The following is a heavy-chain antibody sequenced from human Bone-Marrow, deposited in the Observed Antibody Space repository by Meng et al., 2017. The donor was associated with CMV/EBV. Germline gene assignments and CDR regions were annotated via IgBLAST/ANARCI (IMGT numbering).Heavy chain of an antibody. D-gene: IGHD1-26*01. V-gene: IGHV1-69*10. CDR2: IIPILGIA. Sequence: SVKVSCKASGGTFSSYAISWVRQAPGQGLEWMGGIIPILGIANYAQKFQGRVTMTTDTSTSTAYMELRSLRSDDTAVYYCARSVVGAITGFDYWGQGTLVTFSS. J-gene: IGHJ4*02. CDR3: ARSVVGAITGFDY. CDR1: GGTFSSYA.